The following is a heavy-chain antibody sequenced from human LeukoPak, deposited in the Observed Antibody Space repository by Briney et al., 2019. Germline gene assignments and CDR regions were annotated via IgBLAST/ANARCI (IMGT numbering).Heavy chain of an antibody. J-gene: IGHJ6*02. V-gene: IGHV3-30-3*01. CDR1: GFTFSSYA. CDR3: ARDSYGMDV. Sequence: GGSLRLACAASGFTFSSYAMHWVRQAPGKGLEWVAVISYDGSNKYYADSVKGRFTISRDNSKNTLYLQMNSLRAEDTAVYYCARDSYGMDVWGQGTTVTVSS. CDR2: ISYDGSNK.